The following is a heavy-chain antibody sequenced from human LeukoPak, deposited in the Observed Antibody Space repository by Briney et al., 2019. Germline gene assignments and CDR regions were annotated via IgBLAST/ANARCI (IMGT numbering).Heavy chain of an antibody. D-gene: IGHD5-18*01. CDR2: IYYSGST. Sequence: SDTLSLTCAVSGYSISSSNWWGWIRQPPGKGLEWIGYIYYSGSTYYNPSLKSRVTMSVDTSKNQFSLKLSSVTAVDTAVYYCARMRIQLDYYYYMDVWGKGTTVTVS. J-gene: IGHJ6*03. V-gene: IGHV4-28*01. CDR3: ARMRIQLDYYYYMDV. CDR1: GYSISSSNW.